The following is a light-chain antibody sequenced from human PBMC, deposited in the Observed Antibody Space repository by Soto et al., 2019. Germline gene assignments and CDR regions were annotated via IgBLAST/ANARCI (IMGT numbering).Light chain of an antibody. J-gene: IGKJ1*01. V-gene: IGKV3-15*01. CDR3: QQYNNWPPWT. CDR2: GAS. Sequence: IVMSLSPATLSVPKGERATLSCRASHSVSSNLAWYQQKPGQAPRLLIYGASTRATGIPARFSGSGSGTEFTLTISSLQSEDFAVYYCQQYNNWPPWTFGQGTKVDIK. CDR1: HSVSSN.